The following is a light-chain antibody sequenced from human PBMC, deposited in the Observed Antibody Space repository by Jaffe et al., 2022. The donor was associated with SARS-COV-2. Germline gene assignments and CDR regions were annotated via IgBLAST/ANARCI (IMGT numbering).Light chain of an antibody. V-gene: IGLV1-51*01. CDR1: SSNIGNNY. Sequence: QSVLTQPPSVSAAPGQKVTISCSGSSSNIGNNYVSWYQQLPGTAPKLLIYENNKRPSGIPDRFSGSKSGTSATLGITGLQTGDEADYYCGTWDNSLSGWVFGGGTKLAVL. CDR3: GTWDNSLSGWV. CDR2: ENN. J-gene: IGLJ3*02.